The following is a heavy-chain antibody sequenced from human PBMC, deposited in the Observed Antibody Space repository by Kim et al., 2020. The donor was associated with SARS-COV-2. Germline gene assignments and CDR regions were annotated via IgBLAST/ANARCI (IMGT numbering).Heavy chain of an antibody. J-gene: IGHJ4*02. CDR2: GGT. V-gene: IGHV4-59*09. Sequence: GGTNYTPTRQSRVTISVDTSNNQVSLTLSSVTAADTAVYYCARGRWELPYWGQGTLVTVSS. CDR3: ARGRWELPY. D-gene: IGHD1-26*01.